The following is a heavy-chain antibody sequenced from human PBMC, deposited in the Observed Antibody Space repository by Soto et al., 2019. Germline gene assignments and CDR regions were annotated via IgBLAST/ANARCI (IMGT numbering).Heavy chain of an antibody. CDR2: IYYSGST. J-gene: IGHJ6*02. V-gene: IGHV4-61*08. Sequence: SETLSLTCTVSGGSISSGDYYWSWIRQPPGKGLEWIGYIYYSGSTNYNPSLKSRVTISVDTSKNQFSLKLSSVTAADTAVYYCARPESGYSYGFADVWGQGTTVTVSS. CDR1: GGSISSGDYY. CDR3: ARPESGYSYGFADV. D-gene: IGHD5-18*01.